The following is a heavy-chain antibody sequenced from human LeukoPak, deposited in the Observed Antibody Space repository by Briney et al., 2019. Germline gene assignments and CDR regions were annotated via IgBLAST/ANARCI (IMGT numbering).Heavy chain of an antibody. J-gene: IGHJ4*02. Sequence: SVKVSCKASGGTFSSYAISWVRQAPGQGLEWMGGIIPIFGTANYAQKFQGRVTITADESTSTAYMELSSLRSEDTAVYYCTSDPTFYSGRYCFDYWGQGTLVTVSS. CDR2: IIPIFGTA. CDR3: TSDPTFYSGRYCFDY. D-gene: IGHD1-26*01. V-gene: IGHV1-69*13. CDR1: GGTFSSYA.